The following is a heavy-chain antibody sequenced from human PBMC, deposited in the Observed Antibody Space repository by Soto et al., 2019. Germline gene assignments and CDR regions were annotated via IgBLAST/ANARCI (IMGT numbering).Heavy chain of an antibody. V-gene: IGHV4-59*01. CDR2: IYYSGST. J-gene: IGHJ5*02. D-gene: IGHD6-13*01. CDR3: ARGDGYSSSWYWFDP. CDR1: GGSISSYY. Sequence: SETLSLTCTVSGGSISSYYWSWIRQPPGKGLEWIGYIYYSGSTNYNPSHKSRVTISVDTSKNQFSLKLSSVTAADTAVYYCARGDGYSSSWYWFDPWGQGTLVTVSS.